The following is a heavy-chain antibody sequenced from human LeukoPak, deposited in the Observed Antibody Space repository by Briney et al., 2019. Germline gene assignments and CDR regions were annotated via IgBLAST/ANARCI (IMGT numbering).Heavy chain of an antibody. CDR2: IYVSGNT. CDR1: GDSISEYY. Sequence: SETLSLTCSVSGDSISEYYWSWIRQPPGKGLEWIGYIYVSGNTNYNPSLKSRVTLSLDMSKNQFSLKMTSVTAADTAIYYCARDHGWSGFNWFDPWGQGTLVTVSS. D-gene: IGHD3-3*01. CDR3: ARDHGWSGFNWFDP. V-gene: IGHV4-59*01. J-gene: IGHJ5*02.